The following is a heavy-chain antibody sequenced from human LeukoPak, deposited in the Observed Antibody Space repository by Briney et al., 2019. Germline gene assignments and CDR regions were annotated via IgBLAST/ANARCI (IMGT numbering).Heavy chain of an antibody. V-gene: IGHV3-20*04. J-gene: IGHJ4*02. CDR2: INWNGGST. Sequence: GGSLRLSCAASGFTFDDYGMSWVRQAPGKGLEWVSGINWNGGSTGYADSVKGRFTISRDNAKNSLYLQMNSLRAEDTAVYYCARYYYDSSGYEADYWGQGTLVTVSS. CDR1: GFTFDDYG. D-gene: IGHD3-22*01. CDR3: ARYYYDSSGYEADY.